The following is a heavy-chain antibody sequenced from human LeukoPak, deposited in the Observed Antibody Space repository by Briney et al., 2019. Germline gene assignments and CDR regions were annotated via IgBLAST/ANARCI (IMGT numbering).Heavy chain of an antibody. CDR3: VRERPNYYGSGRTFDY. D-gene: IGHD3-10*01. Sequence: ASVKVTCKAAGYTFTGYYLHWVRQAPGQGLEWMGWINPDSSGTNYADKFQGRVTMTRDTSITTVYMELSGLRSDDTAVYYCVRERPNYYGSGRTFDYWGQGTLVTVSS. CDR1: GYTFTGYY. V-gene: IGHV1-2*02. J-gene: IGHJ4*02. CDR2: INPDSSGT.